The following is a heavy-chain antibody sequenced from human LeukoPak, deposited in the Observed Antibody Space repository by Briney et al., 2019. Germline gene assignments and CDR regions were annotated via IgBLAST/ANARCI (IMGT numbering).Heavy chain of an antibody. CDR2: IKEDGSGK. V-gene: IGHV3-7*01. J-gene: IGHJ4*02. D-gene: IGHD3-9*01. Sequence: QPGGSLRLSCAASGFTFSSYWMSWVRQAPGKGLEWVANIKEDGSGKNYVDSVKGRFTISRDNAKNSLYLQMNSLRAEDTALYYCARDSADNLDWGQGTLVTVSS. CDR1: GFTFSSYW. CDR3: ARDSADNLD.